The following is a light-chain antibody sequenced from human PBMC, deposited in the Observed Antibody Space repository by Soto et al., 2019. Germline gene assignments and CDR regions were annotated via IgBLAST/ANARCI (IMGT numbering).Light chain of an antibody. V-gene: IGKV3-20*01. Sequence: EVVLTQSPGTLSLSPGERATLSCRASESISSNYLAWYQQKPGQAPRLLIYCTFNRATGIPDRFSGRGSGTDFTLTISRLEPEDFAVYFCQKYGSSPYTFGQGTKLEI. CDR3: QKYGSSPYT. CDR2: CTF. CDR1: ESISSNY. J-gene: IGKJ2*01.